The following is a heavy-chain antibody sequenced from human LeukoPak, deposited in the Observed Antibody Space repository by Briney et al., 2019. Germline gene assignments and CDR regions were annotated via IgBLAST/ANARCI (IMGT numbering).Heavy chain of an antibody. D-gene: IGHD3-3*01. CDR2: INPNSGGT. V-gene: IGHV1-2*02. CDR3: ARGVLRFLEWLQGSWFDP. Sequence: GASVKVSCKASGYTFTGYYIHWVRQAPGQGLEWMGWINPNSGGTNYAQKFQGRVTMTRDTSISTAYMELSRLRSDDTAVYYCARGVLRFLEWLQGSWFDPWGQGTLVTVSS. CDR1: GYTFTGYY. J-gene: IGHJ5*02.